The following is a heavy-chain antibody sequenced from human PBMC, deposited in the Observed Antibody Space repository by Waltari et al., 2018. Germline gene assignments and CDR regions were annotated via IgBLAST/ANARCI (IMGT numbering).Heavy chain of an antibody. D-gene: IGHD2-21*01. V-gene: IGHV4-34*01. J-gene: IGHJ4*02. CDR1: GGSFSGYY. CDR2: INHSGST. Sequence: QVQLQQWGAGLLKPSETLSLTCAVYGGSFSGYYWSWIRQPPGKGLEWIGEINHSGSTNYNPSLKSRVTISVDTSKTQFSLKLSSVTAADTAVYYCARAAYCGGDCFNDYWGQGTLVTVSS. CDR3: ARAAYCGGDCFNDY.